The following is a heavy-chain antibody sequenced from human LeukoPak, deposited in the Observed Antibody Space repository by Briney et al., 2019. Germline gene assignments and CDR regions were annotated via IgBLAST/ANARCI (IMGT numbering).Heavy chain of an antibody. CDR2: IYYSGST. V-gene: IGHV4-59*01. J-gene: IGHJ6*03. Sequence: PSETLSLTCTVSGGSISSYCWSWIRQPPGKGLEWIGYIYYSGSTNYNPSLKSRVTISVDTSKNQFSLKLSSVTAADAAVYYRARALWDPSGYVGYYYMDVWGKGTTVTISS. CDR1: GGSISSYC. D-gene: IGHD5-12*01. CDR3: ARALWDPSGYVGYYYMDV.